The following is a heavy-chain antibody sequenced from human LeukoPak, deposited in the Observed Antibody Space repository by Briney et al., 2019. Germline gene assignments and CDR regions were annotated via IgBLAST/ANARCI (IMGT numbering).Heavy chain of an antibody. J-gene: IGHJ3*02. D-gene: IGHD6-19*01. CDR1: GFTFSSYG. CDR2: ISYDESNK. V-gene: IGHV3-30*18. Sequence: GRSLRLSCPASGFTFSSYGMHWVRQAPGKGLEWVAIISYDESNKYYADSVKGRFTISRDNSKNTLYLQMNSLRAEDTAVYYCAKMRGEFSTGWYHDAFDIWGQGTMVTVSS. CDR3: AKMRGEFSTGWYHDAFDI.